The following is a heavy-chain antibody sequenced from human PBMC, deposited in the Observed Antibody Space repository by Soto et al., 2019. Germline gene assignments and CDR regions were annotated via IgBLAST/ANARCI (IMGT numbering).Heavy chain of an antibody. CDR3: ARDGWQQLVPLHTNWFDP. J-gene: IGHJ5*02. CDR1: GFTFSSYS. D-gene: IGHD6-13*01. V-gene: IGHV3-21*01. Sequence: PGGSLRLSCAASGFTFSSYSMNWVRQAPGKGLEWVSSISSSSSYIYYADSVKGRLTISRDNAKNSLYLQMNSLRAEDTAVYYCARDGWQQLVPLHTNWFDPWGQGTLVTVSS. CDR2: ISSSSSYI.